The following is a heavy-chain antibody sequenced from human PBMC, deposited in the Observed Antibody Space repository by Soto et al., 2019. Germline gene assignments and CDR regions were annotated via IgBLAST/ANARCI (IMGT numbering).Heavy chain of an antibody. V-gene: IGHV3-21*06. J-gene: IGHJ4*02. CDR1: GFTFTRYS. CDR3: AIESEDLTSTFDY. CDR2: ISSTTNYI. Sequence: EVQLVASGGGLVKPGGSLRLSCAASGFTFTRYSMNWVRQAPGNGLEWVSSISSTTNYIYYGDSMKGRFTISRDNGKNTVYLEISLLTAEDTAVYYCAIESEDLTSTFDYWGQGTLVTVSS.